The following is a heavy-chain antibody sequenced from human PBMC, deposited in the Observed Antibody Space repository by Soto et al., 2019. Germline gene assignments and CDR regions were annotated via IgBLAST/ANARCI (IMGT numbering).Heavy chain of an antibody. D-gene: IGHD3-3*01. V-gene: IGHV1-3*01. J-gene: IGHJ5*02. CDR3: ARSFGVVNMFVPHNWFDP. CDR1: GYTFTSYA. Sequence: ASVKVSCKASGYTFTSYAMHWVRQAPGQRLEWMGWINAGNGNTKYSQKFQGRVTITRDTSASTAYMELSSLRSEDTAVYYCARSFGVVNMFVPHNWFDPWGQGTLVTVSS. CDR2: INAGNGNT.